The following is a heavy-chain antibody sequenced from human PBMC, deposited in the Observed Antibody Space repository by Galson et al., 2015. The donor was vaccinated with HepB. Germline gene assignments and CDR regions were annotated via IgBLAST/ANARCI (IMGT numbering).Heavy chain of an antibody. CDR2: ISATTGVT. V-gene: IGHV3-23*01. J-gene: IGHJ4*02. D-gene: IGHD3-16*02. Sequence: SLRLSCAASGFNFNSYAMSWVRRAPGKGLEWVSIISATTGVTYYAASVKGRFTISRDNSKNTLSLQMNSLRAEDTAVFYCAKLSAGWTNYRYIDYWGQGTLVTVSS. CDR1: GFNFNSYA. CDR3: AKLSAGWTNYRYIDY.